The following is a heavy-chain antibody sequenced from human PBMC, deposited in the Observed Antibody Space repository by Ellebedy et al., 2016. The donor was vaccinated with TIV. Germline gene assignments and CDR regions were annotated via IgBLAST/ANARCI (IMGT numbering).Heavy chain of an antibody. V-gene: IGHV4-61*01. Sequence: SETLSLTXTVSGGSVSSGSYYWSWLRQPPGKGLEWIGYICYSGSTNYNPSLKSRVTISVDTSKNQFSLQLGSVTAADTAVYYCARGGGFGELGSYDYWGQGTLVTVSS. CDR2: ICYSGST. J-gene: IGHJ4*02. CDR3: ARGGGFGELGSYDY. CDR1: GGSVSSGSYY. D-gene: IGHD3-10*01.